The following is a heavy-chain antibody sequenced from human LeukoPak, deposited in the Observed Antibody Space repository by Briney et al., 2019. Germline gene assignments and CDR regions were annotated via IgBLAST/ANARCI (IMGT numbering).Heavy chain of an antibody. Sequence: ASVKVSCKASGYTFTGYYMHWLRQAPGQGLEWMGWINPNSGGTNYAQKFQGRVTMTRDTSISTAYMELSRLRSDDTAVYYCARVSIVVVPAAWFDHWGQGTLVTVSS. V-gene: IGHV1-2*02. D-gene: IGHD2-2*01. CDR1: GYTFTGYY. CDR3: ARVSIVVVPAAWFDH. CDR2: INPNSGGT. J-gene: IGHJ5*02.